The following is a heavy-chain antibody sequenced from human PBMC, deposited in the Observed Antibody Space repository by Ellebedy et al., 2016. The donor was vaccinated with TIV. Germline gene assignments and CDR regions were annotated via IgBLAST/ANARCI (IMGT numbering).Heavy chain of an antibody. CDR1: GGSISSGNYY. Sequence: MPSETLSLTCTVSGGSISSGNYYWGWIRQPPGKGLEWIGYSYYSGNTYYTPALKSRLTISVDTSKNQFSLKLSSVTAADTAVYYCARGNGFFDTWGQGTLVTVSS. CDR3: ARGNGFFDT. CDR2: SYYSGNT. J-gene: IGHJ4*02. V-gene: IGHV4-30-4*01. D-gene: IGHD2-8*01.